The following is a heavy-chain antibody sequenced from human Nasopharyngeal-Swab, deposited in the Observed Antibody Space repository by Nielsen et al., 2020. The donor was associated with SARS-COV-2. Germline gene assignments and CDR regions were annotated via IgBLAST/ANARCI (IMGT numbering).Heavy chain of an antibody. CDR3: AKEGRLAVADGEGFDY. CDR1: GFTFSSYG. D-gene: IGHD6-19*01. Sequence: GASLKISCAASGFTFSSYGMHWVRQAPGKGLEWVAVISYDGSNKYYADSVKGRFTISRDNSKNTLYLQMNSLRAEDPAVYYCAKEGRLAVADGEGFDYWGQGTLVTVSS. V-gene: IGHV3-30*18. CDR2: ISYDGSNK. J-gene: IGHJ4*02.